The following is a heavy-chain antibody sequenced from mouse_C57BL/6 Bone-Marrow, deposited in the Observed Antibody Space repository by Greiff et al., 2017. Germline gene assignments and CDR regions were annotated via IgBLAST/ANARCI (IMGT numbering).Heavy chain of an antibody. V-gene: IGHV1-26*01. CDR1: GYTFTDYY. Sequence: VQLQQSGPELVKPGASVKISCKASGYTFTDYYMNWVKQSHGKSLEWIGDINPNNGGTSYNQKFKGKATLNVDKSSSTAYMELRSLTAEDSAVYSGARGAVDYWGQGTTLTVSS. J-gene: IGHJ2*01. CDR3: ARGAVDY. CDR2: INPNNGGT.